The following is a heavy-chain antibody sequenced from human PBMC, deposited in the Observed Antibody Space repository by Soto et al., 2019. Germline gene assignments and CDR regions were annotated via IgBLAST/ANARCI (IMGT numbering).Heavy chain of an antibody. CDR1: GFTFSSYE. J-gene: IGHJ6*02. Sequence: LRLSCAASGFTFSSYEMNWVRQAPGKGLEWVSYISSSGSTIYYADSVKGRFTISRDNAKNSLYLQMNSLRAEDTAVYYCARHYYYYYYGMDVWGQGTTVTVSS. V-gene: IGHV3-48*03. CDR3: ARHYYYYYYGMDV. CDR2: ISSSGSTI.